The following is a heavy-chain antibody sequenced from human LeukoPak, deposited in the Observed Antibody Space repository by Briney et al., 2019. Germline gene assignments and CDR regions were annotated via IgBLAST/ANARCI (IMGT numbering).Heavy chain of an antibody. CDR1: GYTLTGHY. J-gene: IGHJ4*02. V-gene: IGHV1-2*02. Sequence: ASVKVSCKASGYTLTGHYMHWVRQAPGQGLEWTGWINPNSGGTNYAQKFQGRVTMTRDTSISTAYMELSRLRSDDTAVYYCARGADIAASSFDYWGQGTLVTVSS. D-gene: IGHD6-6*01. CDR3: ARGADIAASSFDY. CDR2: INPNSGGT.